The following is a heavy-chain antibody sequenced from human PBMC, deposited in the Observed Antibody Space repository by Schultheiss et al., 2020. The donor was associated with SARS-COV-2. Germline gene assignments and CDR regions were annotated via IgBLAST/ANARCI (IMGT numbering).Heavy chain of an antibody. V-gene: IGHV1-8*03. D-gene: IGHD5-18*01. CDR2: MNPNSGNT. J-gene: IGHJ5*02. CDR1: GYTFTSYD. CDR3: ARDLVTPRVSGLDP. Sequence: GESLKISCKASGYTFTSYDINWVRQATGQGLEWMGWMNPNSGNTGYAQKFQGRVTITRNTSISTAYMELSSLRSEDTAVYYCARDLVTPRVSGLDPWGQGTLVTVSS.